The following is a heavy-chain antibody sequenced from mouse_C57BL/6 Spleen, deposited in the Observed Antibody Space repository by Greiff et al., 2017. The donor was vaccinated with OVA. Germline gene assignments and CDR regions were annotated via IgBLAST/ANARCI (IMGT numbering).Heavy chain of an antibody. CDR1: GYAFSSYW. CDR3: ARSSNYPYYAMDY. Sequence: VKLMESGAELVKPGASVKISCKASGYAFSSYWMNWVKQRPGKGLEWIGQIYPGDGATNYNGKFKGKATLTADKSSSTAYMQLSSLTSEDSAVYFCARSSNYPYYAMDYWGQGTSVTVSS. D-gene: IGHD2-5*01. CDR2: IYPGDGAT. J-gene: IGHJ4*01. V-gene: IGHV1-80*01.